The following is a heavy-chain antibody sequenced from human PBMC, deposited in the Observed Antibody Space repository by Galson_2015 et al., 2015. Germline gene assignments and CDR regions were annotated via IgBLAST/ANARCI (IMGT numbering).Heavy chain of an antibody. V-gene: IGHV3-7*03. CDR3: ARGLYYDSKVEGY. CDR1: GFTFSDYW. J-gene: IGHJ4*02. Sequence: SLRLSCAASGFTFSDYWMSWVRQAPGKGLQWVANIKHDVSEKYYVDSVKGRFTISRDNSQRSLYLQMNSLRAEDTAVYYCARGLYYDSKVEGYWGQGTLVTVSS. D-gene: IGHD3-16*01. CDR2: IKHDVSEK.